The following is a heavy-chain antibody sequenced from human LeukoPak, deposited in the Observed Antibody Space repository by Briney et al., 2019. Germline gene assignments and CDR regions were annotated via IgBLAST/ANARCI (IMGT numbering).Heavy chain of an antibody. D-gene: IGHD3-10*01. V-gene: IGHV5-51*01. J-gene: IGHJ4*02. CDR3: ARRDPGSYHFDY. CDR2: IYPGDSDT. CDR1: GYSFTSFW. Sequence: GESLKSSCKGSGYSFTSFWIGWVPQMPGKGREWMGLIYPGDSDTRYSPSFQGQVTISADKSISTAYLQWSSLKASDTAMYYCARRDPGSYHFDYWGQGTLVTVSS.